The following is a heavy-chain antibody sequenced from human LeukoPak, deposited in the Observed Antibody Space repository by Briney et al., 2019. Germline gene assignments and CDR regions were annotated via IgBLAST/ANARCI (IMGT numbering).Heavy chain of an antibody. J-gene: IGHJ3*02. V-gene: IGHV1-2*02. CDR1: GYTFTGYY. CDR3: ARAGVWDYSDSSGYHNAAFDI. Sequence: ASVKVSCKASGYTFTGYYMHWVRQAPGQGLEWMGLINPNSGGTNYAQKFQGRVTVTRDTSISTAYMDLSRLRSDDTAVYYCARAGVWDYSDSSGYHNAAFDIWGQGTMVTVSS. D-gene: IGHD3-22*01. CDR2: INPNSGGT.